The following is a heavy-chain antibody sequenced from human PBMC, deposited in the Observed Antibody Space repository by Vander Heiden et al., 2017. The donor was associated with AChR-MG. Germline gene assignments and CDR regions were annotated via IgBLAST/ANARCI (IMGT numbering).Heavy chain of an antibody. V-gene: IGHV3-23*01. CDR1: GFTFNVHA. J-gene: IGHJ4*02. CDR3: ATFPHSSGCRYCNGGPYDY. Sequence: EVQLLESGGGLAQPGGSLRLSCTASGFTFNVHATGWVRQAQGKGLEWGSGIRGSTGSTYYADSVKGRFTISRDNSKNTLFLQMNSLRAEDTAIYYCATFPHSSGCRYCNGGPYDYWGQGTLVTVSS. CDR2: IRGSTGST. D-gene: IGHD6-19*01.